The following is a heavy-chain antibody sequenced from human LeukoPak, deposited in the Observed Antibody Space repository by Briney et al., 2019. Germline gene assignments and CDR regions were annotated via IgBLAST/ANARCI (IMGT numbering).Heavy chain of an antibody. CDR1: GGSFSGYY. CDR3: ARGRRVVVIFDY. D-gene: IGHD3-22*01. Sequence: SETLSLTCAVYGGSFSGYYWSWIRQPPGKGLEWVGEINHSGSTNYNPSLKSRVTISVDTSKNKFSLKLSTVTAADTAVYYCARGRRVVVIFDYWGQGTLVTVSS. J-gene: IGHJ4*02. V-gene: IGHV4-34*01. CDR2: INHSGST.